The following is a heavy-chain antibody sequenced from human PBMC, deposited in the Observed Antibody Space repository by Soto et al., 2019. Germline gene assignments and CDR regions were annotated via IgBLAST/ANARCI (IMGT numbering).Heavy chain of an antibody. CDR1: GYTFTGYY. CDR3: ARDRAAVMVTVGGLARGGAFDI. Sequence: QVQLVQSGAEVKKPGASVKVSCKASGYTFTGYYMHWVRQAPGQGLEWMGWINPNSGGTNYAQKFQGWITMTRDTAIWTAYRERSRLGADGMDCYFGARDRAAVMVTVGGLARGGAFDIWGQGTMVTVSS. CDR2: INPNSGGT. V-gene: IGHV1-2*04. J-gene: IGHJ3*02. D-gene: IGHD3-16*01.